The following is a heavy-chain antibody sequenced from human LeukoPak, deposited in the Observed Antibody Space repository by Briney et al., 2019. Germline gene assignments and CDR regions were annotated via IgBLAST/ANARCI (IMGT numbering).Heavy chain of an antibody. J-gene: IGHJ4*02. V-gene: IGHV4-38-2*01. Sequence: PSETLSLTCVVSVYSISSGYYWGWIGQPPGKGLEWIGSIYHGGSTYYNPSLESRVTISVDRSKNQFSLKLSSVTAAGPAVYYCAKGGGIAVPGPFEYWGQGTLVTVSS. CDR2: IYHGGST. CDR1: VYSISSGYY. CDR3: AKGGGIAVPGPFEY. D-gene: IGHD6-19*01.